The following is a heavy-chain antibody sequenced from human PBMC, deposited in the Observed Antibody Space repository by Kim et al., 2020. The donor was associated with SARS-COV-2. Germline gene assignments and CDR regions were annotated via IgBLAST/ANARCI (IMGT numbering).Heavy chain of an antibody. J-gene: IGHJ6*02. CDR2: IIPIFGTA. CDR1: GGTFSSYA. V-gene: IGHV1-69*13. CDR3: ARDLRYYYYYGMDV. Sequence: SVKVSCKASGGTFSSYAISWVRQAPGQGLEWMGGIIPIFGTANYAQKFQGSVTITADESTSTAYMELSSLRSEDTAVYYCARDLRYYYYYGMDVWGQGTTVTVSS.